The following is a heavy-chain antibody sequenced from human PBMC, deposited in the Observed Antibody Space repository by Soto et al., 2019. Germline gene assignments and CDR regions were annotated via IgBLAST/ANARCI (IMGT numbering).Heavy chain of an antibody. Sequence: GPALKISCAASGFNFSSDWMTWVRQAPGKGLEWVANIRKDGSKTSYLDSVRGRFTISRDNAQSSLYLQMDSLRAEDTALYYCARDVSPGTSSLYFDDFDIWGQGTTVTVS. CDR3: ARDVSPGTSSLYFDDFDI. CDR2: IRKDGSKT. J-gene: IGHJ3*02. CDR1: GFNFSSDW. D-gene: IGHD6-13*01. V-gene: IGHV3-7*05.